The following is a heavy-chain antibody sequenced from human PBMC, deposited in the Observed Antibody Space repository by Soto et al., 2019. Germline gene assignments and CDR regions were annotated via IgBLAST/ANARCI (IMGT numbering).Heavy chain of an antibody. D-gene: IGHD6-19*01. CDR1: GYNFATYW. J-gene: IGHJ3*01. CDR3: ARQGSVAGTYNAPYNF. CDR2: IYPGDSDT. V-gene: IGHV5-51*01. Sequence: GESLKISCKGSGYNFATYWIAWVRQMPGKGLEWMGIIYPGDSDTRYSPSFQGQVTISADKSIGTTYLQWSSLKASDTAMYYCARQGSVAGTYNAPYNFWGQGAMVTVSS.